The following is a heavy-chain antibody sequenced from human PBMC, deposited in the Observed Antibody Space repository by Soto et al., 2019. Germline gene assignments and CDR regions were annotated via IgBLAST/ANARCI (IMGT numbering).Heavy chain of an antibody. J-gene: IGHJ4*02. CDR1: GFTFSSYS. CDR2: ISSSSSYI. Sequence: EVQLVESGGGLVKPGGSLRLSCAASGFTFSSYSMNWVRQAPGKGLEWVSSISSSSSYIYYADSVKGRFTISRDNAKNSLYLQMNILRAEDTAVYYCATLDHLVRGVIMANDYWGQGTLVTVSS. V-gene: IGHV3-21*01. CDR3: ATLDHLVRGVIMANDY. D-gene: IGHD3-10*01.